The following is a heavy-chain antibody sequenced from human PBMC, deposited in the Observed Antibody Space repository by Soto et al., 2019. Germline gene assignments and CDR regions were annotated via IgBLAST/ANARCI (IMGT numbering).Heavy chain of an antibody. V-gene: IGHV4-39*01. D-gene: IGHD6-13*01. CDR1: GGSISSSSYY. J-gene: IGHJ6*04. CDR2: IYYSGST. CDR3: ARQQQLVGPLDV. Sequence: PSETLSLTCTVSGGSISSSSYYWGWIRQPPGKGLEWIGSIYYSGSTYYNPSLKSRVTISVDTSKNQFSLKLSSVTAADTAVYYCARQQQLVGPLDVWGKGTTVTVSS.